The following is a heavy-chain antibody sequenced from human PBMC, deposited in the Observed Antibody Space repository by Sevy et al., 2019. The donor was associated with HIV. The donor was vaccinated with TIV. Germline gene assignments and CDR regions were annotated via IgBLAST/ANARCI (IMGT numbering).Heavy chain of an antibody. CDR3: ARDCGGGFCSFDY. CDR2: ISVYSGDT. D-gene: IGHD2-15*01. CDR1: GYSFNNYG. V-gene: IGHV1-18*01. Sequence: ASVKVSCQASGYSFNNYGISWVRQAPGQGLEWMAWISVYSGDTNYAQKFQGRVTLTTDRSTSTAYMEVRSLRSDDTAVYYCARDCGGGFCSFDYWGQGALVTVSS. J-gene: IGHJ4*02.